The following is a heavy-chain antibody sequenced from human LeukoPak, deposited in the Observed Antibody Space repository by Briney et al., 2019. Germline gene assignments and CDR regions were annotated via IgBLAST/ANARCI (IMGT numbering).Heavy chain of an antibody. V-gene: IGHV4-38-2*01. CDR1: GYSISSGYY. J-gene: IGHJ4*02. D-gene: IGHD3-3*01. Sequence: SETLSLTCAVSGYSISSGYYWGWIRQPPGKGLEWIGSIYHSGSTYYNPSLKSRVTISVDTSKNQFSLKLSSVTAADTAVYYXXXXNXLEXLDYXGQGTLVTVSS. CDR3: XXXNXLEXLDY. CDR2: IYHSGST.